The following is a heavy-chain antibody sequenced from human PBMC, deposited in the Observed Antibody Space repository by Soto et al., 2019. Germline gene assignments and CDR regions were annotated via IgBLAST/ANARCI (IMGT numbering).Heavy chain of an antibody. Sequence: QLQLQESGPGLVKPSETLSLTCTVSGGSISSSSYYWGWIRQPPGKGLEWIGSIDYSGSTYYNPSLKSRVPISVDTSKNQFSLKLSSVTAADTAVYYCARRLYYDSSGFEGGGMDVWGQGTTVTVSS. CDR2: IDYSGST. D-gene: IGHD3-22*01. CDR3: ARRLYYDSSGFEGGGMDV. J-gene: IGHJ6*02. CDR1: GGSISSSSYY. V-gene: IGHV4-39*01.